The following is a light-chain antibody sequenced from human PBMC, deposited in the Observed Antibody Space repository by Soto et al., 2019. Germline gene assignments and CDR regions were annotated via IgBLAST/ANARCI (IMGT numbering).Light chain of an antibody. CDR3: SSYTTSSTLEV. CDR2: DVS. V-gene: IGLV2-14*01. CDR1: SSDVGGYNY. Sequence: QSALTQPASVSGSPGQSITISCTGTSSDVGGYNYVSWYQQHPGKAPKLMIYDVSNRPSGVSNRFSGSKSGNTASLTISGLQAEDGADYYCSSYTTSSTLEVFGSGTQLTVL. J-gene: IGLJ7*01.